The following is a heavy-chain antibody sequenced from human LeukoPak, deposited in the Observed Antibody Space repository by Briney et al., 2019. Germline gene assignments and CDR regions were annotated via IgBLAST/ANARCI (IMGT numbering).Heavy chain of an antibody. CDR3: ARVYSGYEWGWYFDL. CDR2: IYHSGST. CDR1: GGSISSGGYS. J-gene: IGHJ2*01. V-gene: IGHV4-30-2*01. D-gene: IGHD5-12*01. Sequence: SQTLSLTCAVSGGSISSGGYSWSWIRQPPGKGLEWIGYIYHSGSTYYNPSLKSRVTISVDRSKNQSSLKLSSVTAADTAVYYCARVYSGYEWGWYFDLWGRGTLVTVSS.